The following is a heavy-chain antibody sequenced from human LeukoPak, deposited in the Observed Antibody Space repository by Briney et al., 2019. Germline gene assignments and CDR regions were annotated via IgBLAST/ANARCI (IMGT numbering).Heavy chain of an antibody. CDR3: ARGIGRITMIVVVIRGIDY. J-gene: IGHJ4*02. Sequence: GASVKVSCKASGYTFTSYYMHWVRQAPGQGLEWMGIINPSGGSTSYAQKFQGRVTMTRDTSTSTVYMELSSLRSEDTAVYYCARGIGRITMIVVVIRGIDYWGQGTLVTVSS. CDR2: INPSGGST. CDR1: GYTFTSYY. D-gene: IGHD3-22*01. V-gene: IGHV1-46*01.